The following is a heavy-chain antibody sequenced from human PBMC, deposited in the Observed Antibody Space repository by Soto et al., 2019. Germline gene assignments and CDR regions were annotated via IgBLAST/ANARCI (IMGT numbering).Heavy chain of an antibody. CDR2: IYWNDDK. D-gene: IGHD3-3*01. CDR3: AQDYYDFWSGYYLPG. V-gene: IGHV2-5*01. J-gene: IGHJ4*02. CDR1: GFSLSTSGVG. Sequence: SGPTLVNPTQTLTLTCTFSGFSLSTSGVGVGWIRQPPGKALEWLALIYWNDDKRYSPSLKSRLTITKDTSKNQVVLTMTNMDPVDTATYYCAQDYYDFWSGYYLPGWGQGSLVTVSS.